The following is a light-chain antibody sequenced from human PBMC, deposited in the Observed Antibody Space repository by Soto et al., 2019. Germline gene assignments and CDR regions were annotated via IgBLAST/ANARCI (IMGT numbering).Light chain of an antibody. CDR1: QSVSSSY. CDR2: GAS. CDR3: QQYCGSPRT. J-gene: IGKJ2*02. Sequence: EIVLTQSPGTLSLSPGERATLSCRASQSVSSSYLAWYQQKPGQAPRLLIYGASSRASDIPDRFSGSGSGTDFTLTISRLEPEDFAVYYCQQYCGSPRTFGPGTKLEIK. V-gene: IGKV3-20*01.